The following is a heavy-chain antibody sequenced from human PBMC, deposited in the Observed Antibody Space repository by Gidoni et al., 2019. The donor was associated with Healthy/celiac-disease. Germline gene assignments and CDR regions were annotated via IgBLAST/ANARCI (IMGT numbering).Heavy chain of an antibody. D-gene: IGHD1-26*01. CDR3: ARDLREQSFDP. J-gene: IGHJ5*02. V-gene: IGHV3-33*01. CDR1: GFTFSSYG. CDR2: IWYDGSNK. Sequence: QVQLVESGGGVVQPGRSLRLSCAASGFTFSSYGMHWVRQAPGKVLEWLAVIWYDGSNKYYADSVKGRFTIVRDNSKNTLYLQMNSLRVEDTAVYYCARDLREQSFDPWGQGTLVTVSS.